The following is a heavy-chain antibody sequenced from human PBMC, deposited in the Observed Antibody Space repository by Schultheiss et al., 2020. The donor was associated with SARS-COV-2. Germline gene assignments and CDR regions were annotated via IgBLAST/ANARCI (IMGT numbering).Heavy chain of an antibody. J-gene: IGHJ4*02. Sequence: GESLKISCAASGFTFSSYDMHWVRQATGKGLEWVSAIGTAGDTYYPGSVKGRFTISRENAKNSLYLQMNSLRAGDTAVYYCAREYFEDHHKKQIDYWGQGTLVTVSS. CDR1: GFTFSSYD. V-gene: IGHV3-13*01. CDR2: IGTAGDT. D-gene: IGHD3-9*01. CDR3: AREYFEDHHKKQIDY.